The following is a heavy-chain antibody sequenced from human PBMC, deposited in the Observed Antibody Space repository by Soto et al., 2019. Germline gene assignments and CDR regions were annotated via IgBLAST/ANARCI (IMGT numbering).Heavy chain of an antibody. D-gene: IGHD2-8*01. J-gene: IGHJ4*02. CDR2: ISGSGGRT. CDR1: GFTVSSYA. Sequence: GGSLRLSCAASGFTVSSYAMSWVRQAPGKGLEWVSAISGSGGRTYYADSVKGRFTISRDNPKNTLYLQMNSLRAEDTAVYYCAKDGCTNGVCYRGDYWGQGTLVTVSS. CDR3: AKDGCTNGVCYRGDY. V-gene: IGHV3-23*01.